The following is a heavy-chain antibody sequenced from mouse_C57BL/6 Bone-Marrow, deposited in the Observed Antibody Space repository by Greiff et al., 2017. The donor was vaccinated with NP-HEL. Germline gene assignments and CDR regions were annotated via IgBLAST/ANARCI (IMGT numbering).Heavy chain of an antibody. J-gene: IGHJ2*01. CDR3: ARYFDY. V-gene: IGHV1-9*01. Sequence: VQLQQSGAELMKPGASVKLSCKATGYTFTGYWIEWVKQRPGHGLEWIGELLPGSGSTNYNEKFTGKATFTADTSSNTAYMQLSSLTTEDSAIYYCARYFDYWGQGTTLTVSS. CDR2: LLPGSGST. CDR1: GYTFTGYW.